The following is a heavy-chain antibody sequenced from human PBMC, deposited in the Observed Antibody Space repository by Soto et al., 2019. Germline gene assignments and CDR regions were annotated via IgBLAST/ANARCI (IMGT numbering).Heavy chain of an antibody. V-gene: IGHV4-31*01. Sequence: QVQLQESGPGLVKPSQTLSLTCTVSGGSISSGGYYWSWIRQHPGKGLEWIGYIYYSGSTYYNPSLKSLVTLSVDTSKNQFSLKLSSVTAADTAVYYCARGGYYDSSGPYYYYGMDVWGQGTTVTVSS. CDR2: IYYSGST. CDR3: ARGGYYDSSGPYYYYGMDV. D-gene: IGHD3-22*01. CDR1: GGSISSGGYY. J-gene: IGHJ6*02.